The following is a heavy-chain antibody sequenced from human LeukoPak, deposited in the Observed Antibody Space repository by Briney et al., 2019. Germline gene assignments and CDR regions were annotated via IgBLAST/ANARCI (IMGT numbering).Heavy chain of an antibody. V-gene: IGHV3-23*01. CDR3: AKAGLTQYYYDSSGSNDY. D-gene: IGHD3-22*01. J-gene: IGHJ4*02. CDR1: GFTFSSYG. CDR2: ISGSGGST. Sequence: GGSLRLSCAASGFTFSSYGMSWVRQAPGKGLEWVSAISGSGGSTYYADSVKGRFTISRDNSKNTLYLQMNSLRAEDTAVYYCAKAGLTQYYYDSSGSNDYWGQGTLVTVSS.